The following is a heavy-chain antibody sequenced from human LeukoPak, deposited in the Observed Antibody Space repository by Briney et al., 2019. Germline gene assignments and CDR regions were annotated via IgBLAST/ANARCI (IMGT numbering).Heavy chain of an antibody. CDR2: INHSGST. D-gene: IGHD5-18*01. J-gene: IGHJ4*02. Sequence: SETLSLTCAVYGGSFSGYYWSWIRQPPGKGLEWIGEINHSGSTNYNPSLKSRVTISVDTSKNQFSLKLSSVTAADTAVYYCARDRIQLWSTGYFDYWGQGTLVTVSS. CDR3: ARDRIQLWSTGYFDY. V-gene: IGHV4-34*01. CDR1: GGSFSGYY.